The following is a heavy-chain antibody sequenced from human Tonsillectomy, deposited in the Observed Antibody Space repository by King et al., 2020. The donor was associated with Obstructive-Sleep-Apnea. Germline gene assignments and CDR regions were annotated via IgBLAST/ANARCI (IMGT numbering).Heavy chain of an antibody. Sequence: VQLQESGPGLVKPSETLSLTCTVSGGSISSYYWSWIRQPPGKGLEWIGYIYYSGSTNYNPSLKSRVTISVDTSKNQFSLKLSSVTAADTAVYYCAGQLAANWFDPWGQGTLVTVSS. J-gene: IGHJ5*02. CDR1: GGSISSYY. V-gene: IGHV4-59*08. CDR2: IYYSGST. D-gene: IGHD6-25*01. CDR3: AGQLAANWFDP.